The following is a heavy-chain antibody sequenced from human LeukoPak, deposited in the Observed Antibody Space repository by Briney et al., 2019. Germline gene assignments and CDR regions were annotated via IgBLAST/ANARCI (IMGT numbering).Heavy chain of an antibody. J-gene: IGHJ4*02. CDR1: GGSISSYY. CDR2: IYYSGST. V-gene: IGHV4-59*01. Sequence: SETLSLTCTVSGGSISSYYWSWIRQPPGKGLEWIGYIYYSGSTNYNPSLKSRVTISVDTSKNQFSLKLSSVTAADTAVYYCARGRGYSYGTLAYWGQGTLVTVSS. CDR3: ARGRGYSYGTLAY. D-gene: IGHD5-18*01.